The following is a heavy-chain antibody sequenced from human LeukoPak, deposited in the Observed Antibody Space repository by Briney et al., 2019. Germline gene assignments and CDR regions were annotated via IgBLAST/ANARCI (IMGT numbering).Heavy chain of an antibody. J-gene: IGHJ2*01. CDR1: GGSISSGVYY. D-gene: IGHD3-10*01. CDR2: IYYSGST. V-gene: IGHV4-31*03. CDR3: ARGHGTMVRGVIVSAWYFDL. Sequence: SETLSLTCTVSGGSISSGVYYWSWIRQHPGKGLEWIGYIYYSGSTYYNPSLKSRVTISVDTSKNQFSLKLSSVPAADTAVYYCARGHGTMVRGVIVSAWYFDLWGRGTLVTVSS.